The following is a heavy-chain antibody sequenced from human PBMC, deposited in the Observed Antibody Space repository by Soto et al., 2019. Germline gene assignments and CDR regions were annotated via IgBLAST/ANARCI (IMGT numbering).Heavy chain of an antibody. J-gene: IGHJ4*02. D-gene: IGHD3-10*01. CDR3: ASLAIGTIIRGAPDF. V-gene: IGHV3-11*01. Sequence: QVHLVESGGGLVKPGGSLRLSCAASGFTFSDYYMTWIRQAPGKGLEWVSYISSGGSSIYYADSVKGRFTISRDNAKNSLYLQMNSLRAEDTAMYYCASLAIGTIIRGAPDFWGQGTQVTVSS. CDR2: ISSGGSSI. CDR1: GFTFSDYY.